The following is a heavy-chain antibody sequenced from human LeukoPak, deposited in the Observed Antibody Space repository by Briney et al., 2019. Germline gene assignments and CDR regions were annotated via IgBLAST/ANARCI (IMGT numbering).Heavy chain of an antibody. CDR2: FDPEDGET. CDR1: GYTLTELS. Sequence: ASVKVSCKVSGYTLTELSMHWVRQAPGKGLEWMGGFDPEDGETIYAQKFQGRVTMTEDTSTDTAYMELSSLRSEDTAEYYCATHDPRLHYYYYYYMDVWGKGTTVTVSS. V-gene: IGHV1-24*01. J-gene: IGHJ6*03. CDR3: ATHDPRLHYYYYYYMDV. D-gene: IGHD5-24*01.